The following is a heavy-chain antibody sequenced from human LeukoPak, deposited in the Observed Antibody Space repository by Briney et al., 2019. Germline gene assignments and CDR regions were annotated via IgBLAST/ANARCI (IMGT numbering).Heavy chain of an antibody. CDR2: IKQDGSDK. V-gene: IGHV3-7*01. J-gene: IGHJ4*02. D-gene: IGHD3-3*01. Sequence: GGSLRLSCVASGFTFSSYWLSWVRQAPGKGLEWVANIKQDGSDKYYVDSVKGRFTISRDNSKNTLYLQMNSLRAEDTAVYYCAKDLGRTGRSEFDYWGQGTLVTVSS. CDR1: GFTFSSYW. CDR3: AKDLGRTGRSEFDY.